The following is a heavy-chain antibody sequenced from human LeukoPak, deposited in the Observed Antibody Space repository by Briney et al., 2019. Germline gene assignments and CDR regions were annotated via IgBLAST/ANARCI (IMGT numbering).Heavy chain of an antibody. Sequence: SETLSLTCTVSGDSISSNSYYWGWIRQPPGRGLEWIGSMYYSGSTYYNSSLKSRVTISVDTSKNQFSLKLSSVTAADTAVYYCARQFYTAIVLFWFDPWGLGTLVTVSS. V-gene: IGHV4-39*07. D-gene: IGHD5-18*01. CDR3: ARQFYTAIVLFWFDP. J-gene: IGHJ5*02. CDR2: MYYSGST. CDR1: GDSISSNSYY.